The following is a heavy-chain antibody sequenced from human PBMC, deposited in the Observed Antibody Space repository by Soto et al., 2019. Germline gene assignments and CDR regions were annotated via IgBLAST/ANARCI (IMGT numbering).Heavy chain of an antibody. CDR2: ISGSGDST. CDR1: GFTFSSYA. CDR3: AKVDLGEWLSSDF. Sequence: GSLRLSCAASGFTFSSYAMNWVRQAPGKGLEWVSVISGSGDSTYYADSVKGRFTISRDNSKNTLYLQMNSLSAEDTAVYYCAKVDLGEWLSSDFCGQGTLVTVSS. V-gene: IGHV3-23*01. J-gene: IGHJ4*02. D-gene: IGHD3-3*01.